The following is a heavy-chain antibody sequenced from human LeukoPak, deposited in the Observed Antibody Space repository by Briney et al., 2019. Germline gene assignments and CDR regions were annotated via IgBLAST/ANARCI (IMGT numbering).Heavy chain of an antibody. CDR3: ARNGGADTAMGPFDS. CDR2: IYSGGST. V-gene: IGHV3-53*01. CDR1: GFTVRSYY. Sequence: GGSLSLSCPGSGFTVRSYYMSWVRQAPGKGVEGVSVIYSGGSTDYADPVKRPFTISRDNSKNTLYLQMNSLRPEDTAVYYCARNGGADTAMGPFDSWGQGTLVTVSS. D-gene: IGHD5-18*01. J-gene: IGHJ4*02.